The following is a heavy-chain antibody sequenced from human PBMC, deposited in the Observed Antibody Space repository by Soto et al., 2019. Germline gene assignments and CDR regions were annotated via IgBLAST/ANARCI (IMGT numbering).Heavy chain of an antibody. CDR2: MNPNSGNT. J-gene: IGHJ4*02. D-gene: IGHD5-12*01. Sequence: GASVKVSCKASGYTFTSYDINWVRQATGQGLEWMGWMNPNSGNTSYAQKFQGRVTMTRNTSTSTVYMELSSLRSDDTAVYYCARDRGIVATIHFDYWGQGTLVTVSS. CDR1: GYTFTSYD. CDR3: ARDRGIVATIHFDY. V-gene: IGHV1-8*01.